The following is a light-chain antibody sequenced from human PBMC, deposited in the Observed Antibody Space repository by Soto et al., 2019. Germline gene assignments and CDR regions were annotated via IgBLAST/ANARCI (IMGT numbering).Light chain of an antibody. CDR3: NSYAGSSTWV. Sequence: QSALTQPASVSWSPGQSITVSCTGTSSDVGGSDYVSWYQQLRGKAPNLMIYEDINRPSGVSNRFSGSKSGNAASLTLSGLQAEDEADYYCNSYAGSSTWVFGGGT. CDR2: EDI. V-gene: IGLV2-14*01. CDR1: SSDVGGSDY. J-gene: IGLJ3*02.